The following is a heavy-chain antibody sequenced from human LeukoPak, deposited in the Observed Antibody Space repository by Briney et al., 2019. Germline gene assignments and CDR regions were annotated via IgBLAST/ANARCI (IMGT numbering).Heavy chain of an antibody. CDR2: ISSSGSTI. CDR3: ARDPYSGSYGADYYYYMDV. J-gene: IGHJ6*03. D-gene: IGHD1-26*01. CDR1: GFTFSSYE. V-gene: IGHV3-48*03. Sequence: GGSLRLSCAASGFTFSSYEMNWVRQAPGKGLEWVSYISSSGSTIYYADSVKGRFTISRDNAKDSLYLQMNSLRAEDTAVYYCARDPYSGSYGADYYYYMDVWGKGTTVTISS.